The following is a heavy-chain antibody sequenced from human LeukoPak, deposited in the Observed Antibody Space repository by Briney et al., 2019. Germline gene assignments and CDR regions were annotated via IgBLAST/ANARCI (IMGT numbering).Heavy chain of an antibody. CDR1: GFTFSDYT. CDR3: AREPPPLLTGPSPFDY. D-gene: IGHD3-9*01. CDR2: ISSSGNYI. J-gene: IGHJ4*02. V-gene: IGHV3-21*01. Sequence: PGGSLRLSCAASGFTFSDYTMNWVRQAPGKGLEWVSSISSSGNYIYYADSAKGRFTISRDNAKNSLYLQMNSLRAEDTAVYYCAREPPPLLTGPSPFDYWGQGTLVTVSS.